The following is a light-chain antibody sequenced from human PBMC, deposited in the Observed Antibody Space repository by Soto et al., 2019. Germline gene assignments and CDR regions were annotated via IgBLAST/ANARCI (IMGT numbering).Light chain of an antibody. CDR1: QIVTSRY. V-gene: IGKV3-20*01. J-gene: IGKJ1*01. CDR2: AAS. CDR3: QHYGRSLWT. Sequence: EIVLTPSPGTLSLSPGERATLSCRASQIVTSRYLAWYQQKPGQAPRLLIYAASSRATDIPDRFSGSGSGTDSTLTISRLEPEDFAVYYCQHYGRSLWTFGQGTKVEIK.